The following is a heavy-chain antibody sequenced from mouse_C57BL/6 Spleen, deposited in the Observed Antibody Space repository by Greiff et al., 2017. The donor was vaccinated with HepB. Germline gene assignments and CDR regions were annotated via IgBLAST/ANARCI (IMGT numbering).Heavy chain of an antibody. D-gene: IGHD1-1*01. CDR1: GYAFSSYW. V-gene: IGHV1-80*01. J-gene: IGHJ1*03. Sequence: QVQLQQSGAELVKPGASVKISCKASGYAFSSYWMNWVKQRPGKGLEWIGQIYPGDGDTNYNGKFKGKATLTADKSSSTAYMQLSSLTSEDSAVYFCARRGDGSSPWWYFDVWGTGTTVTVSS. CDR3: ARRGDGSSPWWYFDV. CDR2: IYPGDGDT.